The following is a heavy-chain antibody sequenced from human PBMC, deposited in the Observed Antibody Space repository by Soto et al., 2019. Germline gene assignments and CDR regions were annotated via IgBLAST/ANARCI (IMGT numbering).Heavy chain of an antibody. CDR3: AREGIAAAGRGQGYFDL. J-gene: IGHJ2*01. D-gene: IGHD6-13*01. Sequence: GGSLRLSCAASGFTFSSYSMNWVRQAPGKGLEWVSYISSSSSTIYYADSVKGRFTISRDNAKNSLYLQMNSLRDEDTAVYYCAREGIAAAGRGQGYFDLWGRGTLVTVSS. CDR2: ISSSSSTI. CDR1: GFTFSSYS. V-gene: IGHV3-48*02.